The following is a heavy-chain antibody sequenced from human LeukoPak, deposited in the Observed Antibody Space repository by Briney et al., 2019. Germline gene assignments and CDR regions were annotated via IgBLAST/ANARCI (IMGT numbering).Heavy chain of an antibody. CDR1: GFTLSSYW. Sequence: PGVSLRLSCAPSGFTLSSYWMSWVRQSPGKGLECVANIKQYGSEKCYVDSVKGRFPISRDNDKNSLYLQMNSLRAEDTAVYYCAREGNYGGNSGDWFDPWGEGALVTVCS. CDR3: AREGNYGGNSGDWFDP. J-gene: IGHJ5*02. CDR2: IKQYGSEK. D-gene: IGHD4-23*01. V-gene: IGHV3-7*01.